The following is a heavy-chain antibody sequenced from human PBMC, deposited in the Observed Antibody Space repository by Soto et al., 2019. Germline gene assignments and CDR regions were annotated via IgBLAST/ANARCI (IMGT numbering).Heavy chain of an antibody. J-gene: IGHJ6*02. Sequence: ASETLSLTCTVSGGSISSGDYYWSWIRQPPGKGLEYIGYIYYSGSSHYNPSLKSRVTISLDTSRNQFSLKLSSVTAADTAVYYCDREIVATIGGMDVWGQGTTVTVSS. CDR1: GGSISSGDYY. V-gene: IGHV4-30-4*01. D-gene: IGHD5-12*01. CDR3: DREIVATIGGMDV. CDR2: IYYSGSS.